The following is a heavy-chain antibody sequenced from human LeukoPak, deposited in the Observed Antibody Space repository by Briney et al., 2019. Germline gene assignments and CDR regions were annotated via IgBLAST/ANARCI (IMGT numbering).Heavy chain of an antibody. J-gene: IGHJ5*02. CDR1: GGSFSGYY. V-gene: IGHV4-34*01. D-gene: IGHD5-18*01. CDR3: AIIRVDTAMNWFDP. Sequence: SETLSLTCAVYGGSFSGYYWSRIRQPPGKGLEWIGEINHSGSTNYNPSLKSRVTISVDTSKNQFSLKLSSVTAADTAVYYCAIIRVDTAMNWFDPWGQGTLVTVSS. CDR2: INHSGST.